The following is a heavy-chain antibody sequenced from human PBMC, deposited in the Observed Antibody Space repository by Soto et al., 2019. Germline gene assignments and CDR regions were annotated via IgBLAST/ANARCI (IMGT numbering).Heavy chain of an antibody. CDR1: GFTFSSYG. CDR2: ISYDGSNK. Sequence: GGSLRLSCAASGFTFSSYGMHWVRQAPGKGLEWVAVISYDGSNKYYADSVKGRFTISRDNSKNTLYLQMNSLRAEDTAVYYCAKSYYLLGAFDIWGQGTMVTVSS. V-gene: IGHV3-30*18. J-gene: IGHJ3*02. D-gene: IGHD3-22*01. CDR3: AKSYYLLGAFDI.